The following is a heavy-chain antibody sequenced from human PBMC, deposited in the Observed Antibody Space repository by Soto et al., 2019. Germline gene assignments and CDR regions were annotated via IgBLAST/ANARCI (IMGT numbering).Heavy chain of an antibody. V-gene: IGHV4-34*01. CDR3: ARGLYDFWSGYYRGLYYYYGMDV. Sequence: PSETLSLTCAVYGGSFSGYYWSWIRQPPGKGLEWIGEINHSGSTNYNPSLKSRVTISVDTSKNQFSLKLSSVTAADTAVYYCARGLYDFWSGYYRGLYYYYGMDVWGQGTTVTVSS. CDR2: INHSGST. D-gene: IGHD3-3*01. J-gene: IGHJ6*02. CDR1: GGSFSGYY.